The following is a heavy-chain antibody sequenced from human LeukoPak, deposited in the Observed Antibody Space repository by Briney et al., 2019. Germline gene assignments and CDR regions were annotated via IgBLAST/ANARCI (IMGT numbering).Heavy chain of an antibody. CDR2: ISSSGSTI. CDR3: AELGITMIGGV. V-gene: IGHV3-11*04. CDR1: GFTFSDHY. D-gene: IGHD3-10*02. Sequence: RPGGSLRLSCAASGFTFSDHYMDWVRQAPGKGLEWVSYISSSGSTIYYADSVKGRFTISRDNAKNSLYLQMNSLRAEDTAVYYCAELGITMIGGVWGKGTTVTISS. J-gene: IGHJ6*04.